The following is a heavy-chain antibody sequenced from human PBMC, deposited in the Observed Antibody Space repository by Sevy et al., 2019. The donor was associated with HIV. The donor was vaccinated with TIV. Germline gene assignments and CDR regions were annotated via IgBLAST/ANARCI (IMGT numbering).Heavy chain of an antibody. CDR3: AREDYYVSGSYFFDS. CDR1: AFTLSRYS. J-gene: IGHJ4*02. V-gene: IGHV3-21*01. D-gene: IGHD3-22*01. CDR2: ISSSSNYI. Sequence: GGSLRLSCAASAFTLSRYSMNWVRQAPGKGLEWVSSISSSSNYIYYADSVKGRFTNSRDNAKNALYLQMTSLRAEDTAVYYCAREDYYVSGSYFFDSWGQGTLVTVSS.